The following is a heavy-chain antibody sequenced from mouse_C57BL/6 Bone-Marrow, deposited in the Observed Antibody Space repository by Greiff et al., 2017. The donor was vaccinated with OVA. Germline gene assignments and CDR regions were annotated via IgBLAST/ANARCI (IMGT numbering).Heavy chain of an antibody. CDR3: ARSPFTTVVATDFDV. D-gene: IGHD1-1*01. V-gene: IGHV1-82*01. J-gene: IGHJ1*03. CDR2: IYPGDGDT. CDR1: GYAFSSSW. Sequence: VQLQQSGPELVKPGASVKISCKASGYAFSSSWMNWVKQRPGKGLEWIGRIYPGDGDTNYNGKFKGKATLTADKSSSTAYMQLSSLTSEDSAVYFCARSPFTTVVATDFDVWGTGTTVTVSS.